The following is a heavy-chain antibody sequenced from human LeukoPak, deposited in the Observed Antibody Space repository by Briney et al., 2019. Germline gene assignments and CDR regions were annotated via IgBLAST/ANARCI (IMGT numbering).Heavy chain of an antibody. V-gene: IGHV3-21*01. Sequence: GGSLRLSWAASGXTVSSNYMSWVRQAPGKGLEWVSSISSSSNYIYYAVSVQGRFTISRGNAKNSLYLQMNSLRAEDTAVYYCARDNYDILTGYHYGMDVWGQGTTVTVSS. J-gene: IGHJ6*02. D-gene: IGHD3-9*01. CDR1: GXTVSSNY. CDR3: ARDNYDILTGYHYGMDV. CDR2: ISSSSNYI.